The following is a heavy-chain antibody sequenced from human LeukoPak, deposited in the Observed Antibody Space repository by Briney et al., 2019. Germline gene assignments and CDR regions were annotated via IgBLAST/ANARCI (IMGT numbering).Heavy chain of an antibody. CDR2: INSDGSST. V-gene: IGHV3-74*01. CDR1: GFTFSSYW. J-gene: IGHJ4*02. Sequence: QSGGSLRLSCAASGFTFSSYWMHWVRQAPGKGLVWVSRINSDGSSTSYADSVKGRFTISRDNAKNTLYLQMNSLRAEDTAVYYCARDPTYYYDSSGYYYDYWGQGTLVTVSS. CDR3: ARDPTYYYDSSGYYYDY. D-gene: IGHD3-22*01.